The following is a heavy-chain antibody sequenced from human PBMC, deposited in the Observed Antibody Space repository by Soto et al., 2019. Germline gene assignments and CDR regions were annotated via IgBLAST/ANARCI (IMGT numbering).Heavy chain of an antibody. Sequence: QVQLVESGGGVVQPGRSLRLSCAASGFTFSSYGMHWVRQGPGKGLEWVAVIWYDGSIKYYADSVKGRFTISRDNSKNTLYLQMNSLRAEDTAVYYCGREGRRSSWYIGYYFDYWGQGTLVTVSS. J-gene: IGHJ4*02. V-gene: IGHV3-33*01. D-gene: IGHD6-13*01. CDR1: GFTFSSYG. CDR3: GREGRRSSWYIGYYFDY. CDR2: IWYDGSIK.